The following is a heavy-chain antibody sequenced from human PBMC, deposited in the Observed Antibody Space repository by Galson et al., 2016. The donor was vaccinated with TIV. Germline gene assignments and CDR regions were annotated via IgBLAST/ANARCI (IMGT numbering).Heavy chain of an antibody. J-gene: IGHJ3*01. D-gene: IGHD5-12*01. CDR1: GGTFNA. CDR2: IIAVFGTT. CDR3: ATKTGFSGFDPYGLDV. Sequence: SVKASCKASGGTFNAITWVRQAPGQGLEWMGRIIAVFGTTNYAHKFQGRVTLAADTSTTTAYMEVSSLTSDDTAVYYCATKTGFSGFDPYGLDVWGQGTEVTVSS. V-gene: IGHV1-69*06.